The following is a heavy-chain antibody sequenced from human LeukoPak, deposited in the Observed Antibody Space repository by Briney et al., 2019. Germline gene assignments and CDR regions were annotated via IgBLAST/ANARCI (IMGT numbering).Heavy chain of an antibody. Sequence: ASVKVSCKASGGTFSSYAISWVRQAPGQGLEWMGGTIPIFGTANYAQKFQGRVTITADESTSTAYMELSSLRSEDTAVYYCARDRRAAAGYRSFDYWGQGTLVTVSS. V-gene: IGHV1-69*13. CDR2: TIPIFGTA. CDR3: ARDRRAAAGYRSFDY. CDR1: GGTFSSYA. D-gene: IGHD6-13*01. J-gene: IGHJ4*02.